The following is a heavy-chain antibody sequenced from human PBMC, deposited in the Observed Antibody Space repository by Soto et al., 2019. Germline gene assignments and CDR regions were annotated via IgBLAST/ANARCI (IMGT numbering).Heavy chain of an antibody. V-gene: IGHV4-38-2*01. D-gene: IGHD3-10*01. CDR2: IYHSGST. Sequence: SETLSLTCAVSGYSISSGYYWGWIRQPPGKGLEWIGSIYHSGSTYYNPSLKSRVTISVDTSKNQFSLKLSSVTAADTGVYYCARGTGEYYYYYYGMDVWGQGTTVTVYS. J-gene: IGHJ6*02. CDR3: ARGTGEYYYYYYGMDV. CDR1: GYSISSGYY.